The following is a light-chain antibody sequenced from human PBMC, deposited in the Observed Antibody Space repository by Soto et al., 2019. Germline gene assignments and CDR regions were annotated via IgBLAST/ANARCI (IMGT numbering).Light chain of an antibody. J-gene: IGKJ1*01. V-gene: IGKV1-39*01. CDR3: QQSYSTTWK. Sequence: DIQMTQSPSSLSASVGDRVTITCRASQSISSYLNWYQQKPGKAPKLLIYAASSLQSGVPSRFSGSGSGTDFTLTISSLQPEDFETYYCQQSYSTTWKFGQGTKVDI. CDR2: AAS. CDR1: QSISSY.